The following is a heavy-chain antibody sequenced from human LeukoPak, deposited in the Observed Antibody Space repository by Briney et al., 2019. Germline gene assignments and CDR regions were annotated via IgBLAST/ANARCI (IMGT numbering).Heavy chain of an antibody. CDR1: GGSISSSSYY. V-gene: IGHV4-39*01. CDR3: ARHSGGDILTGYYIPTQSNWFDP. J-gene: IGHJ5*02. CDR2: IYYSGST. D-gene: IGHD3-9*01. Sequence: PSETLSLTCTVSGGSISSSSYYWGWIRQPPGKGLEWIGSIYYSGSTYYNPSLKSRVTISVDTSKNQFSLKLSSVTAADTAVYYCARHSGGDILTGYYIPTQSNWFDPWGQGTLVTVSS.